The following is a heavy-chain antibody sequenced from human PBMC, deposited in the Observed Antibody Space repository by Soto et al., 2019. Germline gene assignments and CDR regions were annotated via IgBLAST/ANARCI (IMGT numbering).Heavy chain of an antibody. Sequence: QVQLVESGGGVVKPGRSLRLSCAASGFTFRSYAMPWVRQAPGKGLEWVAVISYDGSNKYYADSVKGRFTISRDNSKNKLYLQMNSLRAEDTAVYYCAREFGAFDIWGQGTMVTVSS. CDR2: ISYDGSNK. V-gene: IGHV3-30-3*01. D-gene: IGHD3-10*01. CDR3: AREFGAFDI. CDR1: GFTFRSYA. J-gene: IGHJ3*02.